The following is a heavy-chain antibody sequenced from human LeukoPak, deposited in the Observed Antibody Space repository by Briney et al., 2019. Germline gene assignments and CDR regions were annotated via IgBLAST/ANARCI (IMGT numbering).Heavy chain of an antibody. V-gene: IGHV1-69*13. CDR1: GYTFTTYA. CDR3: ARGPGHYDILTGYHNPYYFDY. Sequence: SVKVSCKASGYTFTTYAMSWVRQAPGQGLEWMGGIIPIFGTANYAQKFQGRVTITADESTSTAYMELSSLRSEGTAVYYCARGPGHYDILTGYHNPYYFDYWGQGTLVTVSS. D-gene: IGHD3-9*01. J-gene: IGHJ4*02. CDR2: IIPIFGTA.